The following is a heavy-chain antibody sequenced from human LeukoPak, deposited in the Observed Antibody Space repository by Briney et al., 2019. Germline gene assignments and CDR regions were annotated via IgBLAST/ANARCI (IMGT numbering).Heavy chain of an antibody. Sequence: GASVKVSCKAYIGTFSNYAISWVRQAPGQGLEWIGGIIPISGTANYAQKFQGRVTISADESTTTAYMEMSSLRFEDTAVYYCARGPQSGYDFWSGYFDYWGQGTLVTVSS. CDR1: IGTFSNYA. J-gene: IGHJ4*02. CDR2: IIPISGTA. D-gene: IGHD3-3*01. V-gene: IGHV1-69*13. CDR3: ARGPQSGYDFWSGYFDY.